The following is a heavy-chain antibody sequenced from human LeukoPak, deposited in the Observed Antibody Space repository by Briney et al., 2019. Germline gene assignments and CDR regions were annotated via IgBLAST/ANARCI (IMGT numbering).Heavy chain of an antibody. D-gene: IGHD3-3*01. J-gene: IGHJ4*02. CDR2: ISHSGST. CDR3: ARLLRFCPYFDY. Sequence: SETLSLTCAVYGGSFSGYYWSWIRQPPGKGLEWIGEISHSGSTNYNPSLKSRVTISVDTSKNHFSLNLSSVTAADTAVYYCARLLRFCPYFDYWGQGTLVTVSS. CDR1: GGSFSGYY. V-gene: IGHV4-34*01.